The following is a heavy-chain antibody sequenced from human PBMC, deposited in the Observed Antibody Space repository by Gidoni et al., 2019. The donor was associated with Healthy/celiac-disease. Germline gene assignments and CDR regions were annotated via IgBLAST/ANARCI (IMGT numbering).Heavy chain of an antibody. CDR2: IYYSGST. J-gene: IGHJ6*02. D-gene: IGHD1-26*01. CDR1: GGSISSSSYY. Sequence: QLQLQESGPGLVKPSETLSLTCTVSGGSISSSSYYWGWIRQPPGKGLEWIGSIYYSGSTYYNPSLKSRVTISVDTSKNQFSLKLSSVTAADTAVYYCARDHSGSHSSYYYGMDVWGQGTTVTVSS. V-gene: IGHV4-39*07. CDR3: ARDHSGSHSSYYYGMDV.